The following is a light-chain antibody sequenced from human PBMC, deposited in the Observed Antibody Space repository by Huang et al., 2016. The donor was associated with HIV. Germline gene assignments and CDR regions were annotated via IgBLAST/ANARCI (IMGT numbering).Light chain of an antibody. Sequence: DIQMTQSPSSLSASVGDRVTITCQASKDITNYLNWYQKKPGKAPKLLIYDASNLETGVPSMFSGSGSGTYFTFTISSLQPEDIATYYCQQYDNLPLTFGGGTKVEIK. J-gene: IGKJ4*01. V-gene: IGKV1-33*01. CDR1: KDITNY. CDR3: QQYDNLPLT. CDR2: DAS.